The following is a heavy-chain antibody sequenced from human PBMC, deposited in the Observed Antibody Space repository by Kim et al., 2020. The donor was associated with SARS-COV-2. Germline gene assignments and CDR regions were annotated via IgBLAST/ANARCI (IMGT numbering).Heavy chain of an antibody. CDR2: ISYDGSNK. CDR1: GFTFSSYG. V-gene: IGHV3-30*18. D-gene: IGHD3-16*02. CDR3: AKAANDYVWGSYRPYGMDV. J-gene: IGHJ6*02. Sequence: GGSLRLSCAASGFTFSSYGMHWVRQAPGKGLEWVAVISYDGSNKYYADSVKGRFTISRDNSKNTLYLQMNSLRAEDTAVYYCAKAANDYVWGSYRPYGMDVWGQGTTVTVSS.